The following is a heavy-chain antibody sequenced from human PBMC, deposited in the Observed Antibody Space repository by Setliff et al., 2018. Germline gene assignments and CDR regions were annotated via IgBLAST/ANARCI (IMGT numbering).Heavy chain of an antibody. CDR2: IRNGGNDK. V-gene: IGHV3-48*03. CDR1: GFTFNTYS. CDR3: ARAPDYGEIDY. D-gene: IGHD4-17*01. Sequence: QPGGSLRLSCAASGFTFNTYSMNWVRQAPGKRLEWVSFIRNGGNDKYYADSVKGRFTISRDDSQNSLYLQMNSLRAEDTGVYYCARAPDYGEIDYWGRGTLVTVS. J-gene: IGHJ4*02.